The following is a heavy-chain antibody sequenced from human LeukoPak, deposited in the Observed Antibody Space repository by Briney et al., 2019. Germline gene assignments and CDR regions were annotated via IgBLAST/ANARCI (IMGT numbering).Heavy chain of an antibody. Sequence: SETLSLTCTVSGGSISSSSYYWGWIRQPPGKGLEWIGSIYYSGSPYYNPSLKSRVTISVDTSKNQFSLKLSSVTAADTAVYYCARQVLPTSESTMVRGVVDYWGQGTLVTVSS. V-gene: IGHV4-39*01. CDR1: GGSISSSSYY. CDR3: ARQVLPTSESTMVRGVVDY. J-gene: IGHJ4*02. D-gene: IGHD3-10*01. CDR2: IYYSGSP.